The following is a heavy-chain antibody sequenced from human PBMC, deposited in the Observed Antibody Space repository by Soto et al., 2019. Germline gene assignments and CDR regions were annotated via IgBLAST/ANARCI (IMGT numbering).Heavy chain of an antibody. V-gene: IGHV1-8*01. CDR1: GYTFTSND. Sequence: ASVKVSCKASGYTFTSNDINRVRQAPGQGPEWMGWMNPDNGKTGFAQKFQGRITMTRNTSISTAYMELSSPRSDDTAVYFCARPLCSRPRCGPYFFDSRGQGRLVTVS. CDR3: ARPLCSRPRCGPYFFDS. J-gene: IGHJ4*02. D-gene: IGHD1-26*01. CDR2: MNPDNGKT.